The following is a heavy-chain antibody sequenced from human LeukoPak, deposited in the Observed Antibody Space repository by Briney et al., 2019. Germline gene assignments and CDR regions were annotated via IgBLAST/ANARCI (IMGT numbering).Heavy chain of an antibody. CDR2: INPNSGGT. J-gene: IGHJ5*02. Sequence: ASVKVSCKAPGYTVTGYYMHWVRQAPGQGLEWMGWINPNSGGTNYAQKSQGRVTMTRDTSISTAYMELSRLRSDDTAVYYCARVGLGYCSSTSCYRWFDPWGQGTLVTVSS. CDR3: ARVGLGYCSSTSCYRWFDP. V-gene: IGHV1-2*02. CDR1: GYTVTGYY. D-gene: IGHD2-2*02.